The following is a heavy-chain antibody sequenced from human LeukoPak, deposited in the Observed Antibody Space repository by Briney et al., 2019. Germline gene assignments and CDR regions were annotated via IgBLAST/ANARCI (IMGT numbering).Heavy chain of an antibody. CDR3: ARGVAGVYFYYYMDV. J-gene: IGHJ6*03. V-gene: IGHV1-2*02. CDR1: GYTFTGYY. Sequence: ASVKVSCKASGYTFTGYYMHWVRQAPGQGLEWMGWINPNNGDTHYAQKFQGTVTMTRDTSISTAYMELSSLRSDDTAVYYCARGVAGVYFYYYMDVWGKGTTVTVSS. D-gene: IGHD1-14*01. CDR2: INPNNGDT.